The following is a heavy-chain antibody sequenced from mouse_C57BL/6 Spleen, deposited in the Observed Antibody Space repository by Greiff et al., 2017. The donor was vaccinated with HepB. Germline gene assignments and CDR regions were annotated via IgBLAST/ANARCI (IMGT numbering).Heavy chain of an antibody. CDR3: ARGITTVVATGYFDV. CDR1: GFSLTSYG. V-gene: IGHV2-2*01. J-gene: IGHJ1*03. Sequence: VQLQQSGPGLVQPSQSLSITCTVSGFSLTSYGVHWVRQSPGKGLEWLGVIWGGGSTDYNAAFISRLSISKDNSKSQVFFKMNSLQADDTAIYYCARGITTVVATGYFDVWGTGTTVTVSS. CDR2: IWGGGST. D-gene: IGHD1-1*01.